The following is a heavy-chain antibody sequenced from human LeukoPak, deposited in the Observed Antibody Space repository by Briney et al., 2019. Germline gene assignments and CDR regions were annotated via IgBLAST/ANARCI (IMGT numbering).Heavy chain of an antibody. CDR3: ARGHGSYSPYYFDY. CDR2: INWNGGST. Sequence: PGGSLRLSCAASGFSFDDYGMSWVRQPPGKGLECVSGINWNGGSTGYADSVKGRFTISRDNAKNSLYLQMNSLRAEDTALYYCARGHGSYSPYYFDYWGQGTLVTVSS. CDR1: GFSFDDYG. V-gene: IGHV3-20*04. J-gene: IGHJ4*02. D-gene: IGHD1-26*01.